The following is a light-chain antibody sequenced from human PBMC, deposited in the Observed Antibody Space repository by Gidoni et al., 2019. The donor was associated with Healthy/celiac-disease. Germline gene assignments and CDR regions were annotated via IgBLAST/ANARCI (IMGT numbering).Light chain of an antibody. Sequence: DIQMTQPPSSLSASGGDRVTITCRASQSISSYLNWYQQKPGKAPKLLIYAASSLQSGVPSRFSGSGSGTDFTLTISSLQPEDFATYYCQQSYSTPPTFGGGTKVEIK. CDR3: QQSYSTPPT. V-gene: IGKV1-39*01. CDR2: AAS. J-gene: IGKJ4*01. CDR1: QSISSY.